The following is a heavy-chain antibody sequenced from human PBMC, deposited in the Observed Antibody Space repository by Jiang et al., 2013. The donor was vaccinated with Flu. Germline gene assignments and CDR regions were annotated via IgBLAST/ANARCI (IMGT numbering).Heavy chain of an antibody. CDR2: T. D-gene: IGHD3-3*01. CDR3: ARGQSEPSQFLGNGMDV. Sequence: TNYNPSLKSRVTISVDTSKNQFSLKLSSVTAADTAVYYCARGQSEPSQFLGNGMDVWGQGTTVTVSS. J-gene: IGHJ6*02. V-gene: IGHV4-34*01.